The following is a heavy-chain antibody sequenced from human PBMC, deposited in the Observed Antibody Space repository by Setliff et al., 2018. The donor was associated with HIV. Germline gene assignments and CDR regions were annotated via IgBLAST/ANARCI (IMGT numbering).Heavy chain of an antibody. CDR1: GGTFSSYA. Sequence: GASVKVSCKASGGTFSSYAINWVRQAPGQGLEWMGGIIPMFGTAHYAQKLQGRVTMTTDTPTSIAYMELNSLRSEDTAVYYCARGRASGSANSGWGQGTLVTVSS. V-gene: IGHV1-69*05. CDR3: ARGRASGSANSG. J-gene: IGHJ4*02. CDR2: IIPMFGTA. D-gene: IGHD7-27*01.